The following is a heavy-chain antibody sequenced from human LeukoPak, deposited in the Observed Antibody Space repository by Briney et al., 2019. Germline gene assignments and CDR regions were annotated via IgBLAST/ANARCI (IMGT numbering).Heavy chain of an antibody. Sequence: PSETLSLTCTVSGGSISTYYWSWIRQPPGKGLEWIGYIYLSGNTDYNPSLESRVTISVDTSQNQFSLKLSSVTAADTAVYYCARGGGFSYGFYYYYGMDAWGKGTTVTVSS. V-gene: IGHV4-59*01. CDR3: ARGGGFSYGFYYYYGMDA. CDR2: IYLSGNT. J-gene: IGHJ6*04. D-gene: IGHD5-18*01. CDR1: GGSISTYY.